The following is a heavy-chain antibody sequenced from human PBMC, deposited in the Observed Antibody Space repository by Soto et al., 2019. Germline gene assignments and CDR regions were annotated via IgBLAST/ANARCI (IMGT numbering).Heavy chain of an antibody. J-gene: IGHJ6*02. Sequence: GASVKVSCKASGYTFTGYYMHWVRQAPGQGLEWMGWINPNSGGTNYAQKFQGWVTMTRDTSISTAYMELSRLRSDDTAVYYCARDSRVVVVPAAMVYYYYGMDVWGQGTTVTVSS. D-gene: IGHD2-2*01. CDR2: INPNSGGT. CDR3: ARDSRVVVVPAAMVYYYYGMDV. CDR1: GYTFTGYY. V-gene: IGHV1-2*04.